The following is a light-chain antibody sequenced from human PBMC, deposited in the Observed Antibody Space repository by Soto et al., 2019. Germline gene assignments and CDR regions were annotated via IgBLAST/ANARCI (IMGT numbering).Light chain of an antibody. CDR1: SSDVGGYNY. CDR3: SSFAVNNNLV. J-gene: IGLJ2*01. CDR2: EVS. Sequence: QSALTQPPSASGSPGQSVTISCTGTSSDVGGYNYVSWYQQHPGKAPKLMISEVSKRPSGVPDRFSGSKSGNTASLTVSGLKAEDEADYYCSSFAVNNNLVFGGGTKLTV. V-gene: IGLV2-8*01.